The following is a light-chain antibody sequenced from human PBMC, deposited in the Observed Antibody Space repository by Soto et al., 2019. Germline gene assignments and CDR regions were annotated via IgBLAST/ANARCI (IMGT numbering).Light chain of an antibody. Sequence: QSALTQPASVSGSPGQSITISCTGTSSDIGAYNYVSWYEQHPGKAPKLMIYEVNNRPSGVSSRFSGSKSGNTASLTISGLQAEDEADYYCCSYAGSSTVVFGGGTKVTVL. V-gene: IGLV2-14*01. CDR3: CSYAGSSTVV. CDR2: EVN. J-gene: IGLJ2*01. CDR1: SSDIGAYNY.